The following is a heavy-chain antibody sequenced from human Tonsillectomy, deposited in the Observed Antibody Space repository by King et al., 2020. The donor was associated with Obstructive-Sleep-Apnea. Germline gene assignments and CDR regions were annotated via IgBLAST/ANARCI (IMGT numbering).Heavy chain of an antibody. CDR1: GFTFSSYA. Sequence: VQLVESGGGVVQPGRSLRLSCAASGFTFSSYAMHWVRQAPGKGLEWVAVISSDGSHKYYADSVKGRFTCSRDNSKNTLYLQMNSLRAEDTAVYYCASPYCGGNSCYLYFYGMDVWGQGTTVTVSS. CDR3: ASPYCGGNSCYLYFYGMDV. D-gene: IGHD2-2*01. J-gene: IGHJ6*02. CDR2: ISSDGSHK. V-gene: IGHV3-30*04.